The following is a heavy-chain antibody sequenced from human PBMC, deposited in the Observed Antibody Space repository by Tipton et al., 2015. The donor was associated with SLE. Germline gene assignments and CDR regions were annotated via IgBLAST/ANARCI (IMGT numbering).Heavy chain of an antibody. CDR3: ARLEWLLSKPYGMDV. V-gene: IGHV4-61*02. CDR1: GDSISSGDNY. D-gene: IGHD3-3*01. CDR2: IYTSGST. J-gene: IGHJ6*02. Sequence: TLSLTCTVSGDSISSGDNYWTWIRQPAGKGLEWIGRIYTSGSTNYNPSLESRLTISVDTSKNQFSLKLDSVTADDTAVYYCARLEWLLSKPYGMDVWGQGTTVTVSS.